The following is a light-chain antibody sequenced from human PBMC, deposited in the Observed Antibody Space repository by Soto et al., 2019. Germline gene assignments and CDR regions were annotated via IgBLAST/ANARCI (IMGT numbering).Light chain of an antibody. J-gene: IGLJ2*01. CDR2: DVS. CDR3: SSYTSSGTV. CDR1: SSDVGGYNY. Sequence: QSVLTQPAPVSGSPGQSITISCTATSSDVGGYNYVSWYQQHPGKAPKLMIYDVSNRPSGVSNRFSGSKSGNTASLTISGLQAEDEADYYCSSYTSSGTVFGGGTKVTVL. V-gene: IGLV2-14*01.